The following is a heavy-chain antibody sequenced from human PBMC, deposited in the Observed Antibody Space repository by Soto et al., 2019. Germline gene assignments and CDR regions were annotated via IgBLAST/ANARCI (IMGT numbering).Heavy chain of an antibody. V-gene: IGHV4-4*02. CDR3: ARQLERGDLPEGFDY. CDR1: GGSISSSHW. Sequence: QVQLQESGPGLVKPSGTLSLTCAVSGGSISSSHWWSWVRQSPGKGLEWLREIFHSGLTHYNPSLKSRLTISVDKSKNQFSLKLTSVTAADTAVYYCARQLERGDLPEGFDYWGQGILATVSS. CDR2: IFHSGLT. D-gene: IGHD1-1*01. J-gene: IGHJ4*02.